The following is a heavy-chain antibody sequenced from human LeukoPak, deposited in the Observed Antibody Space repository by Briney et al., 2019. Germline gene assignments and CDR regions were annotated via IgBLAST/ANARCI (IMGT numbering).Heavy chain of an antibody. CDR3: ARSCYGSGSYYPEPSDY. D-gene: IGHD3-10*01. CDR1: GFTFSSYS. CDR2: ISSSSSYI. Sequence: GGSLRLSCAASGFTFSSYSMNWVRQAPGKGLEWVSSISSSSSYIYYADSVKGRFTISRDNAKNTLYLQMNSLRAEDTAVYYCARSCYGSGSYYPEPSDYWGQGTLVTVSS. J-gene: IGHJ4*02. V-gene: IGHV3-21*04.